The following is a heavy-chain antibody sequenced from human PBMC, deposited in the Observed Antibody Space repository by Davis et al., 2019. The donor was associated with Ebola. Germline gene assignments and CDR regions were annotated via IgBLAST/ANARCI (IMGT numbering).Heavy chain of an antibody. J-gene: IGHJ5*02. D-gene: IGHD1-26*01. CDR2: ISASNHYI. CDR3: AKEGRGSYYGFAP. Sequence: GSLRLSCAASGFTFSHYSMNWVRQAPGKGLEWISSISASNHYILYTDSVKGRFTISRDNRNNSLFLQMNSLKTEDTAFYYCAKEGRGSYYGFAPWGQGTLVTVSS. CDR1: GFTFSHYS. V-gene: IGHV3-21*04.